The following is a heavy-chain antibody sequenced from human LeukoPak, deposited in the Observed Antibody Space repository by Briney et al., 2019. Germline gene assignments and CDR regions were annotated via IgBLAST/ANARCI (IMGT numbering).Heavy chain of an antibody. CDR1: GFALSSHW. J-gene: IGHJ4*02. CDR3: AKEGRSLQTY. D-gene: IGHD5-24*01. Sequence: GGSLRLSCAVSGFALSSHWMSWVRLAPGKGLEWVANIKEDGTETYYVDSVKGRFTISRDNAKNSLYLQMNSLRVEDTAVYYCAKEGRSLQTYWGQGTLVTVSS. V-gene: IGHV3-7*03. CDR2: IKEDGTET.